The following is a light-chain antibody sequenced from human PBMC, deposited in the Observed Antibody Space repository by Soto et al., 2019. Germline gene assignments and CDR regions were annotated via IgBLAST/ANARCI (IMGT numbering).Light chain of an antibody. Sequence: DIQMTQSPSTLSASVGDRVTISCRASQGISNWLACYKQKPGKAPSLLIYRTSILETGVPSRFSGTGSQTEFTLTISSLQPDDFATYFCQQYHTYPPTFGPGTKLEVK. CDR2: RTS. CDR1: QGISNW. J-gene: IGKJ3*01. V-gene: IGKV1-5*03. CDR3: QQYHTYPPT.